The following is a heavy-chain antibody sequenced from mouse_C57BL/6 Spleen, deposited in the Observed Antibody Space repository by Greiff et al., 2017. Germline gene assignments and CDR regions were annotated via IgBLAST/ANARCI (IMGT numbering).Heavy chain of an antibody. V-gene: IGHV1-69*01. J-gene: IGHJ3*01. Sequence: VQLVESGAELVMPGASVKLSCKASGYTFTSYWMHWVKQRPGQGLEWIGEIDPSDSYTNYNQKFKGKSTLTVDKSSSTAYMQLSSLTSEDSAVYYCARNDYDFRLAYWGQGTLVTVSA. D-gene: IGHD2-4*01. CDR2: IDPSDSYT. CDR3: ARNDYDFRLAY. CDR1: GYTFTSYW.